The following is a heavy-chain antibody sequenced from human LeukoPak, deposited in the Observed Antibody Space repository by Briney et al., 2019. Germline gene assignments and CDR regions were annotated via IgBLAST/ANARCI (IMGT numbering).Heavy chain of an antibody. CDR3: ARLVIP. V-gene: IGHV4-38-2*02. Sequence: PSETLSLTCTVSGFSISNDYYWGWIRQPPGKGLEWLGSVSHSGITYYNSSLNSRVTISVDTSKNHFSLTVNSVTAADTAVYYCARLVIPWGQGILVTVSS. D-gene: IGHD3-10*01. J-gene: IGHJ5*02. CDR2: VSHSGIT. CDR1: GFSISNDYY.